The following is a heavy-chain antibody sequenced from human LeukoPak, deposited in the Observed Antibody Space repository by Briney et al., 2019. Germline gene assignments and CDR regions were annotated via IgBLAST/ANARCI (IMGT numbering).Heavy chain of an antibody. CDR3: AREEFLHEIDSSGYFVY. CDR2: VYSSGVG. J-gene: IGHJ4*02. CDR1: GGSITGYY. Sequence: SETLSLTCTVPGGSITGYYWNWIRQPAGQGLEWLERVYSSGVGNYNPSLTSRVTMSVDTSKNQFSLKLTSLTAADTAVYYCAREEFLHEIDSSGYFVYWGQGTLVTVSS. D-gene: IGHD3-22*01. V-gene: IGHV4-4*07.